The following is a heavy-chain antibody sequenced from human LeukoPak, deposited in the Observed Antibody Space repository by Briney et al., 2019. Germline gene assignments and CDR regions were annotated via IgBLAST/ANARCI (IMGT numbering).Heavy chain of an antibody. CDR2: IYYSGST. V-gene: IGHV4-39*07. J-gene: IGHJ6*03. CDR3: ARVPPPYYYYMDV. CDR1: GGSISSCSYY. Sequence: SETLSLTCTVSGGSISSCSYYWGWIRQPPGKGLEWIGSIYYSGSTYYNPSLKSRVTISVDTSKNQFSLKLSSVTAADTAVYYCARVPPPYYYYMDVWGKGTTVTVSS.